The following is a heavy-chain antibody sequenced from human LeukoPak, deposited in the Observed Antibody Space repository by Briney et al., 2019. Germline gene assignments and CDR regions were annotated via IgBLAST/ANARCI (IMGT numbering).Heavy chain of an antibody. Sequence: ASVTVSCKASGYTFTSYGISWVRQAPGQGLEWMGWISAYNGNTNYAQKLQGRVTMTTDTSTSTAYMELRSLRSDDTAVYYCARRYYDSSGSGLFDYWGQGTLVTVSS. CDR2: ISAYNGNT. J-gene: IGHJ4*02. CDR1: GYTFTSYG. CDR3: ARRYYDSSGSGLFDY. V-gene: IGHV1-18*01. D-gene: IGHD3-22*01.